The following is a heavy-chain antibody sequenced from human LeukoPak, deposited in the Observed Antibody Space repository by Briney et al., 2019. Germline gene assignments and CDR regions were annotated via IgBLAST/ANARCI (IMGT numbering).Heavy chain of an antibody. V-gene: IGHV3-30*03. J-gene: IGHJ4*02. CDR1: GVTFRSYG. CDR3: TTKVTRGNSGDDYDD. Sequence: GGSLRLSCAASGVTFRSYGMPWVRQAPGKGLEWVALISSDGNDKLYGDSVRGRFTSSRDDSKSTLYLQMNSLRGEDTAVYYCTTKVTRGNSGDDYDDWGQGTLVTVSS. D-gene: IGHD5-12*01. CDR2: ISSDGNDK.